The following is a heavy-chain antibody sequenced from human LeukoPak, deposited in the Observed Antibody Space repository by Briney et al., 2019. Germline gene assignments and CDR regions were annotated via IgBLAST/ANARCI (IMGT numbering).Heavy chain of an antibody. CDR3: VREAYTSGWPNLDY. V-gene: IGHV3-74*01. CDR2: INTDGSST. J-gene: IGHJ4*02. Sequence: PGGSLRLSCAASGFTFSSYWMHWARQAPGKGLVWVSRINTDGSSTSYADSVKGRFTISRDNAKNTLYPQMNSLRAEDTAVYYCVREAYTSGWPNLDYWGQGTLVTVSS. D-gene: IGHD6-19*01. CDR1: GFTFSSYW.